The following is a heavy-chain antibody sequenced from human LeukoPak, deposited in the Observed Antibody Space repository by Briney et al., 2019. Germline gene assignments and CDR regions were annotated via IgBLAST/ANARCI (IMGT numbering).Heavy chain of an antibody. V-gene: IGHV1-69*05. J-gene: IGHJ4*02. CDR1: GGTFSSYA. Sequence: SVKVSCKASGGTFSSYAISWVRQAPGQGLEWMGGIIPIFGTANYAQKFQGRATITTDESTSTAYMELSSLRFEDTAVYYCALRFGELLPYYFDYWGQGTLVTVSS. CDR2: IIPIFGTA. CDR3: ALRFGELLPYYFDY. D-gene: IGHD3-10*01.